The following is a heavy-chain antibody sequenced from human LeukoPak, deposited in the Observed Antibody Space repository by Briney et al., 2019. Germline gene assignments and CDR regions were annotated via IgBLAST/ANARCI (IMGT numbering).Heavy chain of an antibody. CDR3: ARVILARPRVWAAGF. J-gene: IGHJ4*02. D-gene: IGHD6-6*01. CDR2: ISSTSTYI. Sequence: GGSLKLSCAASGFTFSSYSMNWVRQAPGKGLEWVSSISSTSTYIFYPDSVKGRFTISRDNAKNSLYLQMNSLRAEDTAVYYCARVILARPRVWAAGFWGQGTLVTVSS. V-gene: IGHV3-21*01. CDR1: GFTFSSYS.